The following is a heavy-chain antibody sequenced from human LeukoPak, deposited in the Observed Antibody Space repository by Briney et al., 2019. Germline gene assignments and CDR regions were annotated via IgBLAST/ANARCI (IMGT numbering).Heavy chain of an antibody. Sequence: GGSLRLSCVASGFTVSSNYMSWVRQAPGKGLEWVSVIYSGGSTYYADSVKGRFAISRDNSKNTLYLQMNTLRAEDTAVYYCARGSGAYFDHWGQGTLVTVSS. CDR2: IYSGGST. CDR1: GFTVSSNY. D-gene: IGHD1-26*01. CDR3: ARGSGAYFDH. J-gene: IGHJ4*02. V-gene: IGHV3-53*01.